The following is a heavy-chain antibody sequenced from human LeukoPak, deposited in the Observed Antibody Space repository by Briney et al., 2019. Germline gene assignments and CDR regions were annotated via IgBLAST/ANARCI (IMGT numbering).Heavy chain of an antibody. V-gene: IGHV3-23*01. J-gene: IGHJ4*02. CDR2: ISDTGGST. CDR1: AFTFGSIG. D-gene: IGHD5-18*01. Sequence: GGSLRLSCAASAFTFGSIGMSWVRQAPGKGLEWVPAISDTGGSTFYADSVKGRFTISRDNSKNTLYLQMNSLRAEDTAVYYCAKGRIQSYMAPEYWGQGTLVTVSS. CDR3: AKGRIQSYMAPEY.